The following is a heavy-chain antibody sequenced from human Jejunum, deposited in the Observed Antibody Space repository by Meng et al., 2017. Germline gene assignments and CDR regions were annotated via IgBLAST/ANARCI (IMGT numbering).Heavy chain of an antibody. J-gene: IGHJ4*02. CDR1: GLTFSTSS. Sequence: QVQLEESGGGSVQSGISLSSSCAASGLTFSTSSMHWVRQAPGKGLEWVAFIWSDGSNKYYGDSVKDRFTITRENSKNTVYLQMNSLRVEDTAVYYCARDRGLRDLDHWGQGTLVTVSS. CDR3: ARDRGLRDLDH. D-gene: IGHD2-15*01. V-gene: IGHV3-33*01. CDR2: IWSDGSNK.